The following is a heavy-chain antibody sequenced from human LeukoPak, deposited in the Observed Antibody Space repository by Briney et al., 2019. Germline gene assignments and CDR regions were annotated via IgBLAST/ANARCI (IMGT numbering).Heavy chain of an antibody. CDR2: IYYSGST. CDR1: GGSISSSSYY. V-gene: IGHV4-39*01. D-gene: IGHD4-23*01. CDR3: ARHRYGGNYYHY. J-gene: IGHJ4*02. Sequence: PSETLSLTCTVSGGSISSSSYYWGWIRQPPGKGLEWIGSIYYSGSTYYNPSLKSRVTISVDTSKNQFSLKLSSVTAADTAVYYCARHRYGGNYYHYWGQGTLVAVSS.